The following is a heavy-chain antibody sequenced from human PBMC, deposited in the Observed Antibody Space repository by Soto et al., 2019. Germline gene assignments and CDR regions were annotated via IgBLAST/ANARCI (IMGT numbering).Heavy chain of an antibody. V-gene: IGHV6-1*01. CDR3: VKQIGNLGLAF. D-gene: IGHD3-16*01. Sequence: SPNLSLTCAISGGSGSYNRAAWDWIRHSPARGFGGRGRKYYRSKWYNFYEEFVKSRKTITPNTSKNQFPLNLNFVPPEDTVFYYCVKQIGNLGLAFWGKGPLVTVSS. CDR1: GGSGSYNRAA. J-gene: IGHJ4*02. CDR2: KYYRSKWYN.